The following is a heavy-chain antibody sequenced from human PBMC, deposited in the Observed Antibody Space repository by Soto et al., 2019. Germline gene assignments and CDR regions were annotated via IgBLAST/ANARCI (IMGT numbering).Heavy chain of an antibody. Sequence: QVQLVQSGAEVQKPGSSVKVSCKASGGTFSSYAISWVRQAPGQGLEWMGGIIPISDTTNYAQKFQGRVTITADESTSTPYMELSSLRSEDTAVYYCARSQGSSTSLEIYYYYYYGMDVWGQGTTVTVSS. CDR2: IIPISDTT. CDR3: ARSQGSSTSLEIYYYYYYGMDV. CDR1: GGTFSSYA. J-gene: IGHJ6*02. V-gene: IGHV1-69*01. D-gene: IGHD2-2*01.